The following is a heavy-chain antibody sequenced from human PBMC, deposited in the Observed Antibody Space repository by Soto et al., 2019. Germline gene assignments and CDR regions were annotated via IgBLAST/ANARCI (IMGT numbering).Heavy chain of an antibody. Sequence: QLQLQESGPGLVKPSETLSLTCTVSGGSISSSSYYWGWIRQPPGKGLEWIGSIYYSGSTYYNPSLKRRVTISVDTSKNQFSLKLSSVTAADTAVYYCAGIAAAGTVFDYWGQGTLVTVSS. CDR1: GGSISSSSYY. V-gene: IGHV4-39*01. D-gene: IGHD6-13*01. CDR3: AGIAAAGTVFDY. J-gene: IGHJ4*02. CDR2: IYYSGST.